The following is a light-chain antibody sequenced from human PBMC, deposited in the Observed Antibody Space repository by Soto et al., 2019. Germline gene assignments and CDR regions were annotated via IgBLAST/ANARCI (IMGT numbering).Light chain of an antibody. CDR1: QSVSNN. CDR2: GAS. V-gene: IGKV3-15*01. J-gene: IGKJ1*01. CDR3: LQYHNLWA. Sequence: EMVMTQSPDTLSVSPGERATLSCRASQSVSNNLAWYQQKAGQAPRLLMYGASTRATGIPARFSGSGSGTEFTLTISSLQSEDFTVYSCLQYHNLWAFGQGTRWIS.